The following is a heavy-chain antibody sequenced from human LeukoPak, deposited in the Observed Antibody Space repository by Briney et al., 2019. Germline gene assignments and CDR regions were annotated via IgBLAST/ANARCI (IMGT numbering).Heavy chain of an antibody. CDR2: ISYNGGT. Sequence: SETLSLTCTVSRDSISNYYWNWIRQPPGKGLEWVGYISYNGGTKYNPPLQSRVTISMDTSNNQFSLNLRSVTAADTAVYYCARRNVLTEGEAFDIWGQGTLVTVSS. CDR1: RDSISNYY. J-gene: IGHJ3*02. V-gene: IGHV4-59*08. D-gene: IGHD3-16*01. CDR3: ARRNVLTEGEAFDI.